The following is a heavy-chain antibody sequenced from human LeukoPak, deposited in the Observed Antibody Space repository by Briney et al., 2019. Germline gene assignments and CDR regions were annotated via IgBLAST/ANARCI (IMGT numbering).Heavy chain of an antibody. Sequence: PGRSLRLSCAASGFTFSSYAMHWVRQAPGKGLEWVAVISYDGSNKYYADSVKGRFTISRDNSKNTLYLQMNSLRAEDTAVYYCARMYSSSMSALDVWGQGPTVTVSS. CDR2: ISYDGSNK. J-gene: IGHJ6*01. D-gene: IGHD6-6*01. V-gene: IGHV3-30-3*01. CDR1: GFTFSSYA. CDR3: ARMYSSSMSALDV.